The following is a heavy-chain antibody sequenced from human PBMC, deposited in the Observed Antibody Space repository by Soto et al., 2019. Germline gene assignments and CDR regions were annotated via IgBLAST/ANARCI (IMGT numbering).Heavy chain of an antibody. CDR1: GFSFRNYG. CDR3: ARWGGSYYESWFDP. D-gene: IGHD1-26*01. CDR2: TSSDGSTK. V-gene: IGHV3-33*01. J-gene: IGHJ5*02. Sequence: QVLLVESGGGVVQPGTSLRLSCAASGFSFRNYGMHWVRQAPGKGLEWVAVTSSDGSTKYYAASVKGRFTISSDNSKNKLYLQMSSLRAEDTALYYCARWGGSYYESWFDPWGQGTLVIVSS.